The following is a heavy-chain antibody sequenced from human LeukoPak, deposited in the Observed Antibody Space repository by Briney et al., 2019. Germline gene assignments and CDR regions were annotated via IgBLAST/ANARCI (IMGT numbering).Heavy chain of an antibody. D-gene: IGHD1-26*01. CDR3: ARAISGSSLFDY. V-gene: IGHV4-4*02. J-gene: IGHJ4*02. Sequence: SGTLSLTCAVSGGSIKSNNWWSWVRQPPGKGLEWIGEIYHSGSTNYNPSLESRVTVSVDKSKNQFSLDLSSVTAADTAVYYCARAISGSSLFDYWGQGTLVTVSS. CDR2: IYHSGST. CDR1: GGSIKSNNW.